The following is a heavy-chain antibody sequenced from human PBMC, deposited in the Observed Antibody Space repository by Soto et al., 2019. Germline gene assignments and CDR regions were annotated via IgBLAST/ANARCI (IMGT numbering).Heavy chain of an antibody. D-gene: IGHD1-1*01. Sequence: GGSLRLSCVGSGFDVTTNCMRWVRQAPGKGLECVSIVCTGGATHYADSVKGRFTISRNSSKNTVHLQMNNVRAEDTAVYYCVRDKRTISGIFPGYWGQGTQVTVSS. CDR2: VCTGGAT. CDR1: GFDVTTNC. J-gene: IGHJ4*02. CDR3: VRDKRTISGIFPGY. V-gene: IGHV3-53*01.